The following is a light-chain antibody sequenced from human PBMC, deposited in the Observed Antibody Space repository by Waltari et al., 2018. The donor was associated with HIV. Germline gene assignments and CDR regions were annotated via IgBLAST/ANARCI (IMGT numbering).Light chain of an antibody. CDR2: GHT. CDR3: QSYDSSLSGLWV. Sequence: SVLTQPPSVSGAPGQWVSISCTGNNSNIGAGYDVHWYRHSPGTAPQLVLYGHTIRPSGVPDRFSGSRSGNSVTLDIAGLRAEDEADYFCQSYDSSLSGLWVFGAGTKLTVL. CDR1: NSNIGAGYD. V-gene: IGLV1-40*01. J-gene: IGLJ3*02.